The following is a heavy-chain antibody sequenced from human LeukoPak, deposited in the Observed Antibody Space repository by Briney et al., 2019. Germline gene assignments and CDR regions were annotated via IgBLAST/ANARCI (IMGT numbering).Heavy chain of an antibody. CDR3: ARDATAAGRFDP. V-gene: IGHV3-11*06. CDR1: GFTFSDTY. D-gene: IGHD6-13*01. Sequence: GGSLRPSCAASGFTFSDTYMSWIRQAPGKGLEWVSYISSSGSYTNYADSVKGRFTISRDNAKNSLYLQMNSLRAEDTAVYYCARDATAAGRFDPWGQGTLVTVSS. J-gene: IGHJ5*02. CDR2: ISSSGSYT.